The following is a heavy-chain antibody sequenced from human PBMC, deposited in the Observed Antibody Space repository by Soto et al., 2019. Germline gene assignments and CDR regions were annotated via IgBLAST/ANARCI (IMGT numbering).Heavy chain of an antibody. J-gene: IGHJ1*01. CDR1: GFTVSSNY. CDR3: ERDQVGAATEYFQH. CDR2: IYSDGST. V-gene: IGHV3-66*01. D-gene: IGHD1-26*01. Sequence: EVQLVESGGGLVQPGGSLRLSCAASGFTVSSNYMSWVRQAPGKGLEWVSVIYSDGSTYYADSVKGRFTIYRDNSKNTLYLQMKSLRAEDTAVYYCERDQVGAATEYFQHWGQGTLVTVSS.